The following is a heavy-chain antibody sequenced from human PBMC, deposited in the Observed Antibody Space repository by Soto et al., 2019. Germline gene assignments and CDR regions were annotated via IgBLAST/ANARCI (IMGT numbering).Heavy chain of an antibody. CDR2: IYYSGST. CDR1: GGSISSYY. Sequence: PSETLSLTCTVSGGSISSYYWSWIWQPPGKGLEWIGYIYYSGSTNYNPSLKSRVTISVDTSKNQFSLKLSSVTAADTAVYYCARVSRGTVTTDYYYYGMDVWGQGTTVTVSS. CDR3: ARVSRGTVTTDYYYYGMDV. J-gene: IGHJ6*02. V-gene: IGHV4-59*01. D-gene: IGHD4-17*01.